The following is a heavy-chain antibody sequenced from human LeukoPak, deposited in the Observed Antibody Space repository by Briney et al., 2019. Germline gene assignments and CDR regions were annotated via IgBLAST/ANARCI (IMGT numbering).Heavy chain of an antibody. CDR1: GGSISSSSYY. D-gene: IGHD6-19*01. J-gene: IGHJ4*02. CDR2: IYYSGRT. CDR3: ASPLIAVAGSFDY. Sequence: SETLSLTCTVSGGSISSSSYYWGWTRQPPGKGLEWIGSIYYSGRTYYNPSLKSRVTISVDTSKNQFSLKLSSVTAADTAVYYCASPLIAVAGSFDYWGQGTLVTVSS. V-gene: IGHV4-39*01.